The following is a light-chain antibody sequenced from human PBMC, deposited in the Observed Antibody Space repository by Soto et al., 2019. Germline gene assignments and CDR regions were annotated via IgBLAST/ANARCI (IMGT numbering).Light chain of an antibody. CDR3: QQANSFPHT. CDR1: QDLSRW. V-gene: IGKV1-12*01. J-gene: IGKJ4*01. CDR2: ATS. Sequence: DIQMTQSPSSVSASVGDRVIITCRASQDLSRWLAWYQQKAGKAPQLLIYATSTLQSGVPSRFRGSGSGTELTLTISSLQPEDFATYNCQQANSFPHTLGGGTRVEIK.